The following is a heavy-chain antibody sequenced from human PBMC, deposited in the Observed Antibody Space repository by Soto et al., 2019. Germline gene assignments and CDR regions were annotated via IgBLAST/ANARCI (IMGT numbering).Heavy chain of an antibody. CDR3: AKDSWIGPLQYFDWGPHAFDI. CDR2: ISWNSGSI. Sequence: EVQLVESGGGLVQPGRSLRLSCAASGFTFDDYAMHWVRQAPGKGLEWVSGISWNSGSIGYADSVKGRFTISRDNAKNSLYLQMNSLRAEDTALYYCAKDSWIGPLQYFDWGPHAFDIWGQGTMVTVSS. CDR1: GFTFDDYA. D-gene: IGHD3-9*01. J-gene: IGHJ3*02. V-gene: IGHV3-9*01.